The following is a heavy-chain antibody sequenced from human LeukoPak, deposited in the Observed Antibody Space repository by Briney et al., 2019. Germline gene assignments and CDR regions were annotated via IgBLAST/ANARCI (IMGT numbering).Heavy chain of an antibody. CDR3: ARAEYSSSWQIHFDY. J-gene: IGHJ4*02. CDR2: IYYSGST. Sequence: SETLSLTCTVSGGSISSGGYYWSWIRQHPGKGLEWIGYIYYSGSTYYNPSLKSRVTISVDTSKNQFSLKLSSVTAADTAVYYCARAEYSSSWQIHFDYWGQGTLVTVSS. CDR1: GGSISSGGYY. V-gene: IGHV4-31*03. D-gene: IGHD6-13*01.